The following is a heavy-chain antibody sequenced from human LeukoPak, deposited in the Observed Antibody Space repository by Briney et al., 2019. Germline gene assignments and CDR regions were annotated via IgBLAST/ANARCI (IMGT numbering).Heavy chain of an antibody. V-gene: IGHV6-1*01. J-gene: IGHJ4*02. D-gene: IGHD6-19*01. CDR1: GDSVSSKNGA. Sequence: QTLSLTCVVSGDSVSSKNGAWNWIRQSPSRGLEWLGRTYYRSKWYNDYAESMEGRITISQDTSKNQYSLHLNSVTPDDTAVYYCARDFGTTGWHTFDYWGQGTLVTVSS. CDR2: TYYRSKWYN. CDR3: ARDFGTTGWHTFDY.